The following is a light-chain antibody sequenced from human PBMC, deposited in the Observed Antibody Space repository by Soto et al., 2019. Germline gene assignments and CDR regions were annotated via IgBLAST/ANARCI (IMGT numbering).Light chain of an antibody. J-gene: IGKJ4*01. CDR1: QSVSRSY. CDR3: QQYATSPPT. CDR2: GAS. V-gene: IGKV3-20*01. Sequence: EIVLTQSPGTLSLSPGERATLSCRASQSVSRSYLAWYQQKLGQPPRLLIYGASNRATGIPDRFSGSGSGTDFTLTIGRLETEDFAVYYCQQYATSPPTFGGGTKVEIK.